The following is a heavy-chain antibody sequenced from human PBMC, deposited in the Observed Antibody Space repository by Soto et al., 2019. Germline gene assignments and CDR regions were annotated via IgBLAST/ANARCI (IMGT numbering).Heavy chain of an antibody. J-gene: IGHJ3*02. CDR2: ITGSGDNS. D-gene: IGHD6-13*01. V-gene: IGHV3-23*01. CDR3: AKVKSSIWYYDAFDI. CDR1: GFTFSSYA. Sequence: GGSLRLSCAASGFTFSSYAMSWVRQAPGKGLEWVSGITGSGDNSYYADSVKGRFTISRDNSKNTLYLQMNSLRAEDTAVYYSAKVKSSIWYYDAFDIWGQGTMVTVSS.